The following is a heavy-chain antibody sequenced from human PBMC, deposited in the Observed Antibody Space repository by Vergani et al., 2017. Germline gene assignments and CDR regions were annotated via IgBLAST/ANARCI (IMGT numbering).Heavy chain of an antibody. D-gene: IGHD1-14*01. V-gene: IGHV3-33*01. Sequence: QVQLVESGGGVVQPGRSLRLSCAAAGFTFNQYGMHWVRQAPGKGLEWVAVTWYDGNNKQYADSVKGRFTISRDNSKSTMYLQMNSLRDEDTGVYYCARDLRLLYNRFDPWGQETLVTVSS. J-gene: IGHJ5*02. CDR2: TWYDGNNK. CDR3: ARDLRLLYNRFDP. CDR1: GFTFNQYG.